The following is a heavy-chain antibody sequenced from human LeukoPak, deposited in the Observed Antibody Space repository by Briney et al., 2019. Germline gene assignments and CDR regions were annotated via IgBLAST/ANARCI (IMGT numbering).Heavy chain of an antibody. D-gene: IGHD3-10*01. V-gene: IGHV4-39*01. CDR2: IYYSGST. CDR3: ARRRGYYFDY. CDR1: GGSISSSSYY. J-gene: IGHJ4*02. Sequence: SETLSLTCTASGGSISSSSYYWGWIRQPPGKGLEWIGSIYYSGSTYYSPSLKSRVTISVDTSKNQFSLKLSSVTAADTAVYYCARRRGYYFDYWGQGTLVTVSS.